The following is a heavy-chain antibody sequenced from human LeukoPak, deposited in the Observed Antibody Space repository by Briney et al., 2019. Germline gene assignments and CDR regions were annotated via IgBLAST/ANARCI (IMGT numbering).Heavy chain of an antibody. CDR1: GFTFSSHE. J-gene: IGHJ5*02. D-gene: IGHD3-10*01. CDR2: IGRSGGSI. V-gene: IGHV3-48*03. Sequence: PGGSLRLSCAASGFTFSSHEMNWVHQAPGKGLEWVSYIGRSGGSIDYTDSVEGRFTISRDNAKNSLYLQMNSLRAEDTAVYYCAKEGTPQVSTWYDLWGQGTQVIVSS. CDR3: AKEGTPQVSTWYDL.